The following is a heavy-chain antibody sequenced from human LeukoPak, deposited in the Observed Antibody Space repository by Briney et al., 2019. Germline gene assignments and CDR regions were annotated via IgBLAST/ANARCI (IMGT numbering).Heavy chain of an antibody. CDR2: ISAYDGNT. J-gene: IGHJ4*02. CDR1: GYTFTSYG. Sequence: GASVKVSCKASGYTFTSYGISWVRQAPGQGLEWMGWISAYDGNTNYAQKLQGRVTMTTDTSTSTAYMELRSLRSDDTAVYYCARFLYCSSTSCYFHFDYWGREPWSPSPQ. D-gene: IGHD2-2*01. CDR3: ARFLYCSSTSCYFHFDY. V-gene: IGHV1-18*01.